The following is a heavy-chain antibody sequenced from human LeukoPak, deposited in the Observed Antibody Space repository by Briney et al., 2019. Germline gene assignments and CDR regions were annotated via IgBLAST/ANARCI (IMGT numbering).Heavy chain of an antibody. D-gene: IGHD5-12*01. Sequence: GASVKVSCKASGYTFTSYDINWLRQATGQGLEWMGWMNPNSGNTGYAQKFQGRVTMTRNTSMSTAYMELSSLRSEDTAVYYCAIRTPVDIVATLGERVKKGLDYRGQGTLVTVSS. CDR3: AIRTPVDIVATLGERVKKGLDY. CDR1: GYTFTSYD. J-gene: IGHJ4*02. V-gene: IGHV1-8*01. CDR2: MNPNSGNT.